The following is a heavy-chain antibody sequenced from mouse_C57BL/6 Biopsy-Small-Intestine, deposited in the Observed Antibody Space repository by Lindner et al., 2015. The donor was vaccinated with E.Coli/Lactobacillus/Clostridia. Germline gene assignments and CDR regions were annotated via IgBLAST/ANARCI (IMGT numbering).Heavy chain of an antibody. Sequence: VQLQESGPELVKPGASVKISCKASGYAFSSSWMNWVKQRPGKGLEWIGRIYPGDGDTYYNEKFKGKATLTADKSSSTAYMELRSLTSEDSAVYFCAREGGTTVVTSYYYAMDYWGQGTSVTVSS. D-gene: IGHD1-1*01. J-gene: IGHJ4*01. CDR2: IYPGDGDT. CDR3: AREGGTTVVTSYYYAMDY. V-gene: IGHV1-82*01. CDR1: GYAFSSSW.